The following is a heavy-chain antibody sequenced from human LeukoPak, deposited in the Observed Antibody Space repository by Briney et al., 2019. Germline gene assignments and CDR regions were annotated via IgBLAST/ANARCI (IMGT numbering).Heavy chain of an antibody. J-gene: IGHJ4*02. V-gene: IGHV4-59*01. Sequence: PSETLSLTCTVSGGSISSYYWSWIRQPPGKGLEWIGYIYYSGCTNYNPSLKSRVTISVDTSKNQFSLKLSSVTAADTAVYYCARVSEDSSGYYLIPYFDYWGQGTLVTVSS. CDR1: GGSISSYY. CDR3: ARVSEDSSGYYLIPYFDY. CDR2: IYYSGCT. D-gene: IGHD3-22*01.